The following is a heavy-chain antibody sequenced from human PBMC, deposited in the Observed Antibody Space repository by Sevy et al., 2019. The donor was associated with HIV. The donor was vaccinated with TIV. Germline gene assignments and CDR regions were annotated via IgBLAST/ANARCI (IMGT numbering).Heavy chain of an antibody. J-gene: IGHJ4*02. V-gene: IGHV5-10-1*01. Sequence: GESLKISCKGSGYSFTSYWISWVCQMPGKGLEWMGRIDPSDSYTNYSPSFQGHVTISADKSISTAYLQWSSLKASDTAMYYCASYCGGDCSHTKDFDYWGQGTLVTVSS. CDR3: ASYCGGDCSHTKDFDY. D-gene: IGHD2-21*02. CDR2: IDPSDSYT. CDR1: GYSFTSYW.